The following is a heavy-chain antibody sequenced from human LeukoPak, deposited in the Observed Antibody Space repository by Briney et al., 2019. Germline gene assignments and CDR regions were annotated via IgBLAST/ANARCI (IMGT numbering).Heavy chain of an antibody. D-gene: IGHD2-15*01. V-gene: IGHV4-34*01. CDR3: ARGTCSGGSCYFYYYYYMDV. J-gene: IGHJ6*03. CDR1: GGSFSGYY. Sequence: PSETLSLTCAVYGGSFSGYYWSSIRQPPGKGLEWIGEINHSGSTNYNPSLKSRVTISVDTSKNQFSLKLSSVTAADTAVYYCARGTCSGGSCYFYYYYYMDVWGKGTTVTVSS. CDR2: INHSGST.